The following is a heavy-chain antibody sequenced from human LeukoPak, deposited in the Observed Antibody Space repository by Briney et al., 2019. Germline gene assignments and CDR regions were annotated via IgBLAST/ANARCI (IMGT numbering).Heavy chain of an antibody. Sequence: GGSLRLSCTASGFTFGDYAMSWVRQAPGKGLEWVGFIRSKIYGGTPEYAASVKGRFTISRDDSKGIAYLQMNSLKTEDTAVYYCTRDQTPYYWGQGTLVTVSS. V-gene: IGHV3-49*04. CDR1: GFTFGDYA. CDR2: IRSKIYGGTP. CDR3: TRDQTPYY. J-gene: IGHJ4*02.